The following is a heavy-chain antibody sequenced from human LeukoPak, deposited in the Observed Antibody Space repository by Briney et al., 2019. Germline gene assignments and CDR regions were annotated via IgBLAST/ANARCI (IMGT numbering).Heavy chain of an antibody. CDR3: ARTGNNFKVTFDS. D-gene: IGHD1-20*01. J-gene: IGHJ4*02. Sequence: KPSETLSLTCAVYGGSFSGYYWNWIRQPPGKGLEWIGESSHGGNTKYNPSLKSRVTISVDTSKNQFSLKLSSVTAADTAVYYCARTGNNFKVTFDSWGQGTLVTVSS. V-gene: IGHV4-34*01. CDR2: SSHGGNT. CDR1: GGSFSGYY.